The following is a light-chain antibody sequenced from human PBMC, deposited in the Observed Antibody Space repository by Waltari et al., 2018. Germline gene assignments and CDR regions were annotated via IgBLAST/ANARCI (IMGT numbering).Light chain of an antibody. CDR3: QQAYTFPYT. Sequence: DIQMTQSPSSVSASGGDRVTITCRASQSMVKWLAWYQQMPGKAPNLIVYAVSNLQSGVAPRFSGSGSGTDFTLTIVNLQPEDFATYYCQQAYTFPYTFGQGTKLEIK. V-gene: IGKV1D-12*01. CDR1: QSMVKW. J-gene: IGKJ2*01. CDR2: AVS.